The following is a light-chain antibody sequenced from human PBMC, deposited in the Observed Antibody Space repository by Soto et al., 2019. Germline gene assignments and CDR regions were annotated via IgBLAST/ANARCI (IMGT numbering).Light chain of an antibody. V-gene: IGKV1-12*01. CDR1: PGISSW. Sequence: DSQMTQSPSSVSASVGDRVTITSLASPGISSWLSWYQQKPGKAPKLLIYAVSSLQSRVPSRLSGSGSGTDFALTISSLQPEDFATYYCHQANSFPLTFGGGTKVEIK. CDR2: AVS. CDR3: HQANSFPLT. J-gene: IGKJ4*01.